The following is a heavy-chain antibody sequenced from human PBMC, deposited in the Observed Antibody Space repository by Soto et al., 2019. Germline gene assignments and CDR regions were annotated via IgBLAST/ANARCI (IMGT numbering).Heavy chain of an antibody. V-gene: IGHV3-53*04. Sequence: GGSLRLSCAASGFTVSSNYMSWVRQAPGKGLEWVSVIYSGGSTYYADSVKGRFTISRHNSKNTLYLQMNSLRAEDTAVYYCARDRAPYYDYIWGSYRSMARFDIWGQGTMVTVSS. CDR3: ARDRAPYYDYIWGSYRSMARFDI. D-gene: IGHD3-16*02. J-gene: IGHJ3*02. CDR2: IYSGGST. CDR1: GFTVSSNY.